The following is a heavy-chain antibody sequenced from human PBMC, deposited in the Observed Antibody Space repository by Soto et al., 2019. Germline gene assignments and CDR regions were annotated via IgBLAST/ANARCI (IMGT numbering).Heavy chain of an antibody. CDR1: GYTFTSYD. Sequence: ASVKVSCKASGYTFTSYDINWVRQATGQGPEWVGWMNPDSGNTGHGQKFQGRVTMTRNTSINTAYMELSSLRSDDTAVYYCARGVYRQYDWIAIGYWGQGTLVTVSS. D-gene: IGHD1-20*01. V-gene: IGHV1-8*01. CDR3: ARGVYRQYDWIAIGY. J-gene: IGHJ4*02. CDR2: MNPDSGNT.